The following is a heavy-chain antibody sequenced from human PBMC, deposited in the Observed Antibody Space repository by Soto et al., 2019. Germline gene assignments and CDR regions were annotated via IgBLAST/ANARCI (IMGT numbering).Heavy chain of an antibody. J-gene: IGHJ3*02. CDR3: TTGHRGATTGHDAFDI. D-gene: IGHD1-26*01. Sequence: GGSLRLSCAASGFTFSNAWMSWVRQAPGKGLEWVGRIKSKTDGGTTDYAAPVKGRFTISRDDSKNTLYLQMNSLKTEDTAVYYFTTGHRGATTGHDAFDIWGQGTMVTVSS. CDR1: GFTFSNAW. V-gene: IGHV3-15*01. CDR2: IKSKTDGGTT.